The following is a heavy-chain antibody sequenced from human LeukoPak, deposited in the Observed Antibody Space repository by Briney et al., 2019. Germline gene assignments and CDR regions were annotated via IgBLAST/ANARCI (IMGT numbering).Heavy chain of an antibody. CDR1: GYTFTSYG. D-gene: IGHD2-15*01. Sequence: RASVNVSCKASGYTFTSYGISWVRQAPGQGLEWMGWISAYNGNTNYAQKLQGRVTMTTDTSTSTAYMELRSLRSDDTAVYYCARLGYCSGGSCYGFDYWGQGTLVTVSS. V-gene: IGHV1-18*01. CDR3: ARLGYCSGGSCYGFDY. J-gene: IGHJ4*02. CDR2: ISAYNGNT.